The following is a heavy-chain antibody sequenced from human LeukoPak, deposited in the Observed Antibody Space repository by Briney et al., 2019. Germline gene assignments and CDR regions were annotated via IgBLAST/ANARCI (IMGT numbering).Heavy chain of an antibody. CDR3: ARDHFSYDSSGYFTT. V-gene: IGHV3-72*01. Sequence: GGSLRLSCAASGFTFSDHQMDWVRQAPGKGLEWVGRSRNKANSYTTSYAASVQGRFTLSRDDSNNSLYLQMNSLRAEDTAVYYCARDHFSYDSSGYFTTWGQGTLVTVSS. CDR1: GFTFSDHQ. D-gene: IGHD3-22*01. CDR2: SRNKANSYTT. J-gene: IGHJ5*02.